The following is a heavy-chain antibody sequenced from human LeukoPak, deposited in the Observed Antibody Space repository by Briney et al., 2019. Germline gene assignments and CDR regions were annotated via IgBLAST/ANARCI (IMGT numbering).Heavy chain of an antibody. CDR2: INPNSGGT. CDR1: GYTFTGYY. V-gene: IGHV1-2*06. J-gene: IGHJ4*02. Sequence: ASVKVSCKASGYTFTGYYMHWVRQAPGQGLEWMGRINPNSGGTNYAQKFQSRVTITRDTSLSTADTDLAQLRSEDTALYYCARQKGNGITIFGVVTTLHGRSLAYWGQGTLVTVSS. CDR3: ARQKGNGITIFGVVTTLHGRSLAY. D-gene: IGHD3-3*01.